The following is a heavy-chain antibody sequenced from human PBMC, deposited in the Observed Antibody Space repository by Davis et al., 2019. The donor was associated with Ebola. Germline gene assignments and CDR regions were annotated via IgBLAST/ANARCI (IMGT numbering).Heavy chain of an antibody. CDR3: ARVTIVVVPAAIDY. CDR1: GGSVSSGSYY. Sequence: PSETLSLTCTVSGGSVSSGSYYWSWIRQPPGKGLEWIGEINHSGSTNYNPSLKSRVTISVDTSKNQFSLKLSSVTAADTAAYYCARVTIVVVPAAIDYWGQGTLVTVSS. D-gene: IGHD2-2*01. J-gene: IGHJ4*02. CDR2: INHSGST. V-gene: IGHV4-39*07.